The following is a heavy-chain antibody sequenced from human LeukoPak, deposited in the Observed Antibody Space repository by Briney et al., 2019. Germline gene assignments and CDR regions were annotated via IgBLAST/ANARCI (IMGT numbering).Heavy chain of an antibody. Sequence: SVKVSCKASGGTFSSYAISWGRQAPGQGLEWMGRIIPIFGTANYAQKFQGRVTITTDESTSTAYMELSRLRSEATAVYSCARVAVGASYFDYWGQGTLVTVSS. D-gene: IGHD1-26*01. J-gene: IGHJ4*02. V-gene: IGHV1-69*05. CDR1: GGTFSSYA. CDR2: IIPIFGTA. CDR3: ARVAVGASYFDY.